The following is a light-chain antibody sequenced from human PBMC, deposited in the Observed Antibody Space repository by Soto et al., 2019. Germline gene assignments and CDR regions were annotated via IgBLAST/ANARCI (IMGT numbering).Light chain of an antibody. CDR1: SSNIGAGYD. J-gene: IGLJ7*01. Sequence: PSVSGAPGQRVTISCTGSSSNIGAGYDVHWYQQLPGTAPKLLIYGNSNRPSGVPDRFSGSKSGTSASLAITGLQAEDEADYYCQSYDSSLSGLWVFGGGTQLTVL. CDR3: QSYDSSLSGLWV. V-gene: IGLV1-40*01. CDR2: GNS.